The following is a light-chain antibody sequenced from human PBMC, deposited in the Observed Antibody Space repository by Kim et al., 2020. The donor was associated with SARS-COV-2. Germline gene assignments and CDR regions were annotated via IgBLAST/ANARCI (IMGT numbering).Light chain of an antibody. CDR2: LNSDGSH. CDR3: QTWGTGIQV. CDR1: SGHSSYA. Sequence: QPVLTQSPSASASLGASVKLTCTLSSGHSSYAIAWHQQQPEKGPRYLMKLNSDGSHSKGDGIPDRFSGSSSGAERYLTISSLQSEDEGDYYCQTWGTGIQVFGGGTQLTVL. V-gene: IGLV4-69*01. J-gene: IGLJ3*02.